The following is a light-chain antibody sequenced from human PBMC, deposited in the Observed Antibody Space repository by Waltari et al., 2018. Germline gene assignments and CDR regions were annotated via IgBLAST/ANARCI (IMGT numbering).Light chain of an antibody. CDR1: SSDVGAYNY. V-gene: IGLV2-11*01. J-gene: IGLJ1*01. Sequence: QSALTQPRSVSGSPGQSVTISRTATSSDVGAYNYVSWYQQHPGKAPKFMIYDVSKRPSGVPDRFSGSKSGNTASLTISGLQAEDEADYYCCSYAGSYTLVFGTGTKVTVL. CDR3: CSYAGSYTLV. CDR2: DVS.